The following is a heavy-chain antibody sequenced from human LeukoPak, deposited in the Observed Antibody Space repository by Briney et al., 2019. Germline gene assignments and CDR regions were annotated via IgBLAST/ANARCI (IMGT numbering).Heavy chain of an antibody. CDR2: IIPILGIA. Sequence: SVKVSCKASGGTFSSYAISWVRQAPGQGLGWMGRIIPILGIANYAQKFQGRVTITADKSTSTAYMELSSLRSEDTAVYYCARVEYSSTSGYYYYMDVWGKGTTVTVSS. CDR3: ARVEYSSTSGYYYYMDV. D-gene: IGHD6-6*01. CDR1: GGTFSSYA. V-gene: IGHV1-69*04. J-gene: IGHJ6*03.